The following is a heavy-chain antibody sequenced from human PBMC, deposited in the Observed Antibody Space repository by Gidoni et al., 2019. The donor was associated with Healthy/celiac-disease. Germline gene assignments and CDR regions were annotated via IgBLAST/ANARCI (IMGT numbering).Heavy chain of an antibody. D-gene: IGHD5-12*01. CDR2: ISYDGSNN. CDR3: FGVATIVDY. CDR1: GCTFSSYG. Sequence: VPLGESGGGGVEPGRSLRLSCAASGCTFSSYGMHWVRQAPGQGLGWVAVISYDGSNNYYAASVKGRFTISRDNSKNTLYLQMNSLRADDTAVYYCFGVATIVDYWGQGTLVTVSS. J-gene: IGHJ4*02. V-gene: IGHV3-30*03.